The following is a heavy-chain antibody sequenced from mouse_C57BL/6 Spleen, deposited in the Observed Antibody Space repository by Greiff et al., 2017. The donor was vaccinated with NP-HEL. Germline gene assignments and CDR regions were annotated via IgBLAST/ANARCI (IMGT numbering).Heavy chain of an antibody. V-gene: IGHV1-5*01. CDR2: IYPGNSDT. Sequence: DVKLQESGTVLARPGASVKMSCKTSGYTFTSYWMHWVKQRPGQGLEWIGAIYPGNSDTSYNQKFKGKAKLTAVTSASTAYMELSSLTNEDSAVYYCTRLSTTVVAKDYWGQGTTLTVSS. D-gene: IGHD1-1*01. CDR3: TRLSTTVVAKDY. CDR1: GYTFTSYW. J-gene: IGHJ2*01.